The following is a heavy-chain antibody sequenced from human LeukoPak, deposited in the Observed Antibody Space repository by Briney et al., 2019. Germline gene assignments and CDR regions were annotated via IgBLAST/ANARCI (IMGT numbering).Heavy chain of an antibody. CDR3: ARGGIVVVPAAAIFNDAFDI. Sequence: SVKVSCKASGGTFSSCAISWVRQAPGQGLEWMGGIIPIFGTANYAQKFQGRVTITADESTSTAYMELSSLRSEDTAVYYCARGGIVVVPAAAIFNDAFDIWGQGTMVTVSS. CDR1: GGTFSSCA. J-gene: IGHJ3*02. V-gene: IGHV1-69*13. D-gene: IGHD2-2*01. CDR2: IIPIFGTA.